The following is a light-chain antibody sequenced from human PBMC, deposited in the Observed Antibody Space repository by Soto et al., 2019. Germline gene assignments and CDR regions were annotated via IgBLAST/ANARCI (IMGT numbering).Light chain of an antibody. J-gene: IGKJ1*01. V-gene: IGKV1-39*01. Sequence: DIQMTQSPSSLSASVGDRVTITCRASQSISNYLNWYQQKPGKAPKLLIYAASSLQSGVPSRFSGSGSGKEFPLTISSLQPEDFATYFCQQSYSTPRTFGQGTKVEIK. CDR3: QQSYSTPRT. CDR2: AAS. CDR1: QSISNY.